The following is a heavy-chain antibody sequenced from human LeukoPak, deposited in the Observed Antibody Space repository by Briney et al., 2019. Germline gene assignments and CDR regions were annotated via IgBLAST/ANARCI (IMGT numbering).Heavy chain of an antibody. J-gene: IGHJ4*02. CDR2: IYTSGST. V-gene: IGHV4-61*02. CDR3: ARGGYYDSSGYYF. D-gene: IGHD3-22*01. CDR1: GGSISSGSYY. Sequence: PSETLSLTCTVSGGSISSGSYYWSWIRQPAVKGLEWIGRIYTSGSTNYNPSLKSRVTISVDTSKNQFSLKLSSVTAADTAVYYCARGGYYDSSGYYFWGQGTLVTVSS.